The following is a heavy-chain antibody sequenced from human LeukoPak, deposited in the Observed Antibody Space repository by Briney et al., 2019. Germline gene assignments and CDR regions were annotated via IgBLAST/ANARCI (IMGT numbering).Heavy chain of an antibody. Sequence: PGRSLRLSCVVSGSRFDDYAMHWVRQVPGKGLEWVSGISWNSISIGYADSVKGRFTISRDNAKNSLYLQMNSLRAEDTAVYYCARDNFFIVGATGEAFDIWGQGTMVTVSS. J-gene: IGHJ3*02. CDR2: ISWNSISI. D-gene: IGHD1-26*01. V-gene: IGHV3-9*01. CDR1: GSRFDDYA. CDR3: ARDNFFIVGATGEAFDI.